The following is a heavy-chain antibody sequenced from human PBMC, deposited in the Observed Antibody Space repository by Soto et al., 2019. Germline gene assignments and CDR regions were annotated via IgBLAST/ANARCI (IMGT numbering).Heavy chain of an antibody. Sequence: EVQLVKSGGGLVKPGGSLRLSCAASGFTFSSYSMNWVRQAPGKGLEWVASISSSSSYIYYADSVKGRFTISRDNAKNSLYLQMNSLRAEDTAVYYCAREEQQLACFDYWRHGTLVTVSS. D-gene: IGHD6-13*01. CDR1: GFTFSSYS. J-gene: IGHJ4*01. CDR3: AREEQQLACFDY. V-gene: IGHV3-21*01. CDR2: ISSSSSYI.